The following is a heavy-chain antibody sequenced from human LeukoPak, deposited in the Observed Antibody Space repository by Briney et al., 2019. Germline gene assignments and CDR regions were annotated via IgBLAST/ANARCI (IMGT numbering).Heavy chain of an antibody. CDR3: AKDGFVPPPHSRRSGRPYYYDD. J-gene: IGHJ4*02. V-gene: IGHV3-23*01. CDR1: GFTFSTYG. D-gene: IGHD1-26*01. Sequence: GGTLRLSCAASGFTFSTYGMSWVRQAPGKGLEWVSAISGSGGSTYYADSVKGRFTISRDNSKNTLYLQMNSLRAEDTAVYYCAKDGFVPPPHSRRSGRPYYYDDWGQGTLVTVSS. CDR2: ISGSGGST.